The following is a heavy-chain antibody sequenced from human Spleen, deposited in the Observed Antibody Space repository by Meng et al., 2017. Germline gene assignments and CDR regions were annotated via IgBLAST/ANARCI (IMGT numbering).Heavy chain of an antibody. CDR2: IHHSGST. CDR1: GGSIRNTKW. V-gene: IGHV4-4*02. CDR3: ADQYCGGDCYTAYAFDI. D-gene: IGHD2-21*02. Sequence: SETLSLTCAVSGGSIRNTKWWSWVRQSPAKGLEWIWQIHHSGSTYYNSSLKSRVTISVDKSKNQFSLKLSSLTAADTAVYYCADQYCGGDCYTAYAFDIWGQGTMVTVSS. J-gene: IGHJ3*02.